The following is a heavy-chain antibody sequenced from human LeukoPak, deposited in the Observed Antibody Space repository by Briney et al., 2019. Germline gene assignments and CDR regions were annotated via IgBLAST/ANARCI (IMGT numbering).Heavy chain of an antibody. CDR3: ARFIKDVDTAHVDY. CDR1: GGSISRYY. D-gene: IGHD5-18*01. J-gene: IGHJ4*02. Sequence: PSETLSLTCTVSGGSISRYYWRWIRQPPGKGLEWIGYIYYSGSTNYNPSLKSRVTISVDTSKNQFSLKLSSVTAADTAVYYCARFIKDVDTAHVDYWGQGTLVTVSS. V-gene: IGHV4-59*08. CDR2: IYYSGST.